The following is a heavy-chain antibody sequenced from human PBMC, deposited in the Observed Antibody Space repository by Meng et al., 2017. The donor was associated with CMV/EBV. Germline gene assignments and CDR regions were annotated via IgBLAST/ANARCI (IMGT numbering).Heavy chain of an antibody. D-gene: IGHD3-22*01. CDR1: GGSFSGYY. CDR3: ARVWDSGWDY. Sequence: QVQLQQWGGGLLKRSEPLSLTCAVYGGSFSGYYWSWIPQPPGKGLEWIGEINHSGSTNYHPSLKSRVTISVDTSKNQFSLKLSSVTAADTAVYYCARVWDSGWDYWGQGTLVTVSS. CDR2: INHSGST. V-gene: IGHV4-34*01. J-gene: IGHJ4*02.